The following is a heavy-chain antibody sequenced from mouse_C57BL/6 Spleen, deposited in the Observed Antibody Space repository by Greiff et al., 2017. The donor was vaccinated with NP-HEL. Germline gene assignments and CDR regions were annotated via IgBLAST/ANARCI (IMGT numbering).Heavy chain of an antibody. V-gene: IGHV2-3*01. Sequence: VMLVESGPGLVAPSQSLSITCTVSGFSLTSYGVSWVRQPPGKGLEWLGVIWGDGSTNYHSALISRLSISKDNSKSQVFLKLNSLQTDDTATYDCAKPASYYYGTHWYFDVWGTGTTVTVSS. D-gene: IGHD1-1*01. CDR2: IWGDGST. J-gene: IGHJ1*03. CDR3: AKPASYYYGTHWYFDV. CDR1: GFSLTSYG.